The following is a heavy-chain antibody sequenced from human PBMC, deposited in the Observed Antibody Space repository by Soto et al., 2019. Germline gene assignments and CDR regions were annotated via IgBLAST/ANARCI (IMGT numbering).Heavy chain of an antibody. CDR3: ARAGQYYDASGYAD. CDR1: GYSFATSG. D-gene: IGHD3-22*01. CDR2: ISVYNGNT. V-gene: IGHV1-18*01. Sequence: QVKLVQSGTEVKKPGASIKVSCKASGYSFATSGMTWVRQAPGQGLEWMGWISVYNGNTNYDQKLQDRVTMTTDTSTNTAFLEARNTRSDDTAVYYCARAGQYYDASGYADWGQGTLVTVS. J-gene: IGHJ4*02.